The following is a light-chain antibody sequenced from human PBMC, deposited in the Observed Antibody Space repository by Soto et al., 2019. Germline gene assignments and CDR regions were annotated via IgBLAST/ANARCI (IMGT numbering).Light chain of an antibody. CDR2: DVS. Sequence: QSALTQPASVSGSPGQSITIFCTGTNSDVGGYNYVSWYQQHPGKAPKLLICDVSNRPSGVSNRFSGSKSGNTASLTISGLQAEDEAYYYCSSYTSSTTLAFGGGTKLTVL. CDR3: SSYTSSTTLA. CDR1: NSDVGGYNY. J-gene: IGLJ3*02. V-gene: IGLV2-14*01.